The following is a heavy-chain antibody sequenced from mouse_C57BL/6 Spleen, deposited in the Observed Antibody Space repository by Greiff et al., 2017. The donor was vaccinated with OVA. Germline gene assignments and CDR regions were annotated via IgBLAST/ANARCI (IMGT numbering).Heavy chain of an antibody. D-gene: IGHD1-1*01. V-gene: IGHV1-50*01. CDR2: IDPSDSYT. Sequence: QVQLQQPGAELVKPGASVKLSCKASGYTFTSYWMQWVKQRPGQGLEWIGKIDPSDSYTNYNQKFKGKATLTVDTSSSTAYMQLSSLTSEDSAVYYGARGITTVVDAMDYWGQGTSVTVSS. J-gene: IGHJ4*01. CDR3: ARGITTVVDAMDY. CDR1: GYTFTSYW.